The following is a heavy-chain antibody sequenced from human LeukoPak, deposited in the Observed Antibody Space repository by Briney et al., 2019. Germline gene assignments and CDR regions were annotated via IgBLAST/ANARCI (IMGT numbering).Heavy chain of an antibody. V-gene: IGHV5-51*01. D-gene: IGHD3-10*01. CDR3: ARRMYYYGSGSYFPFDY. J-gene: IGHJ4*02. CDR1: GYRFTNYW. CDR2: IYPGDSNT. Sequence: ESLKISCKGSGYRFTNYWIGWVRQMPGKGLEWMGIIYPGDSNTRYSPSFQGQVTISADKSISTAYLQWSSLKASDTAIYYCARRMYYYGSGSYFPFDYWGQGTLVTVSS.